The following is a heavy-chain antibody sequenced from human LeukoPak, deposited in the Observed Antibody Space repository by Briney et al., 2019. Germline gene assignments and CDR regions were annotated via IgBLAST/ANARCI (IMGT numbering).Heavy chain of an antibody. Sequence: SETLSLTCAVYGGSFSGYYWSWIRQPPGKGLEWIGEINHSGSTNYNPSLKSRVTISVDTSKNQFSLKLSSVTAADTAVYYCVSGRVAGIDAFDIWGQGTMVTVSS. V-gene: IGHV4-34*01. CDR1: GGSFSGYY. D-gene: IGHD6-19*01. CDR2: INHSGST. J-gene: IGHJ3*02. CDR3: VSGRVAGIDAFDI.